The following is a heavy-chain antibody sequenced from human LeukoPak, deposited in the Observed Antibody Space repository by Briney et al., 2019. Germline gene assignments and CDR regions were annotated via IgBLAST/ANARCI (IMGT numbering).Heavy chain of an antibody. Sequence: SETLSLTCTVSGGSISSGDYYWSWIRQPPGKGLEWIGYIYYSGSTYYNPSLKSRVTISVDTSKNQFSLKLSSVTAADTAVYYCARAGGGYCTNGVCSDAFDIWGQGTMVTVSS. V-gene: IGHV4-30-4*08. CDR2: IYYSGST. D-gene: IGHD2-8*01. CDR3: ARAGGGYCTNGVCSDAFDI. CDR1: GGSISSGDYY. J-gene: IGHJ3*02.